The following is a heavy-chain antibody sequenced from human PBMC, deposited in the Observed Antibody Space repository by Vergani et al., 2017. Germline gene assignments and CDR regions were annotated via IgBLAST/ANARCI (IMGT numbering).Heavy chain of an antibody. V-gene: IGHV3-48*04. J-gene: IGHJ6*02. CDR2: ISSSSSYT. Sequence: EVQLVESGGGLVQPGGSLRLSCAASGFTFSSYSMNWVRQAPGKGLEWVSYISSSSSYTNYADSVKGRFTISRDNAKNSLYLQMNSLRAEDTAVYYCARKYSSSWYGGDGMDVWGQGP. CDR1: GFTFSSYS. CDR3: ARKYSSSWYGGDGMDV. D-gene: IGHD6-13*01.